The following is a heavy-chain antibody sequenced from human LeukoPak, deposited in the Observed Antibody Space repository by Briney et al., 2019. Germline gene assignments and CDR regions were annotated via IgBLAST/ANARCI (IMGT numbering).Heavy chain of an antibody. CDR3: ARGESNWGLRGAFDI. CDR2: ITSGTTR. D-gene: IGHD7-27*01. V-gene: IGHV3-11*01. J-gene: IGHJ3*02. Sequence: PGGSLRLSCAASGYTFSDYDMNWIRQAPGKGLEWVSYITSGTTRYYADSVKGRFTISRDNSKNSLYLQMNSLRAEDTAVYYCARGESNWGLRGAFDIWGQGTMVTVSS. CDR1: GYTFSDYD.